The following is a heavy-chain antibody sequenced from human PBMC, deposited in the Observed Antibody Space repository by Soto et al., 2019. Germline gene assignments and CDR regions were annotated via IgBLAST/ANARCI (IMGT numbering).Heavy chain of an antibody. D-gene: IGHD4-4*01. Sequence: SETLSLTCTVSGGSISSGAYYWSWIRQHPGKGLEWIGYIYDSGSTYYNPSLKSRVTISVDTSKNQSSLKLSSVTAADTAVYYCARDRDSNFHSFDYWGQGTLVTVSS. CDR3: ARDRDSNFHSFDY. CDR2: IYDSGST. CDR1: GGSISSGAYY. V-gene: IGHV4-31*03. J-gene: IGHJ4*02.